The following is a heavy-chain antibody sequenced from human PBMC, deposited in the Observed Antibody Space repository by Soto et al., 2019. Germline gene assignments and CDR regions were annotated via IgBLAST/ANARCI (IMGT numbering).Heavy chain of an antibody. CDR1: GFTFSSYA. D-gene: IGHD3-3*01. J-gene: IGHJ6*03. V-gene: IGHV3-23*01. CDR2: ISGSGGST. CDR3: AKGNGGTTIFGVVYYYYYMDV. Sequence: EVQLLESGGGLVQPGGSLRLSCAASGFTFSSYAMSWVRQAPGKGLEWVSAISGSGGSTYYADSVKGRFTISRDNSKNTLYLQMNSLRAEDTAVYYCAKGNGGTTIFGVVYYYYYMDVWGNGTTVTVSS.